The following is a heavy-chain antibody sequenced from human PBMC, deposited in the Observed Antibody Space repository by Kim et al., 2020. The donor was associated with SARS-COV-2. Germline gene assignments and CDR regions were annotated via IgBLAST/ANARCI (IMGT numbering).Heavy chain of an antibody. CDR2: ISGSGGST. V-gene: IGHV3-23*01. CDR3: AKAIRGYYYDSSGYPNWFDP. D-gene: IGHD3-22*01. Sequence: GGSLRLSCAASGFTFSSYAMSWVRQAPGKGLEWVSAISGSGGSTYYADSVKGRFTISRDNSKNTLYLQMNSLRAEDTAVYYCAKAIRGYYYDSSGYPNWFDPWGQGTLVTVSS. J-gene: IGHJ5*02. CDR1: GFTFSSYA.